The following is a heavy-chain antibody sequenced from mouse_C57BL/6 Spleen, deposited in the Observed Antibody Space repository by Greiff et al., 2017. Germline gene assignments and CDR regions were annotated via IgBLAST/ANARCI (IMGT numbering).Heavy chain of an antibody. CDR1: GFTFSSSA. Sequence: EVQVVESGEGLVKPGGSLKLSCAASGFTFSSSAMSWVRQTPEKRLEWVAYISSGGDYIYYADTVQGRFTISRDNARNTLYLQMSSLKSEDTAMYYCTRSLYGKDYAMDYWGQGTSVTVSS. V-gene: IGHV5-9-1*02. J-gene: IGHJ4*01. D-gene: IGHD2-1*01. CDR3: TRSLYGKDYAMDY. CDR2: ISSGGDYI.